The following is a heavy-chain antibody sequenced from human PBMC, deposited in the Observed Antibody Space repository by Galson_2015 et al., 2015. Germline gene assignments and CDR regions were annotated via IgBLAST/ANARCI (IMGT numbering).Heavy chain of an antibody. D-gene: IGHD3-10*01. CDR1: GDSVSSNSAA. J-gene: IGHJ4*02. V-gene: IGHV6-1*01. Sequence: CAISGDSVSSNSAAWNWIRQSPSRGLEWLGRTYYRSKWYNDYAVSVKSRITINPDTSKNQFSLQLNSVTPEDTAVYYCARGRLLWFRELYHFDYWGQGTLVTVSS. CDR2: TYYRSKWYN. CDR3: ARGRLLWFRELYHFDY.